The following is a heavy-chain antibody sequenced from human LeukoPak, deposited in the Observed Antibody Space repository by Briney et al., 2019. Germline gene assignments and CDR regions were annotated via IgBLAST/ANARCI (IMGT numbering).Heavy chain of an antibody. V-gene: IGHV3-66*01. J-gene: IGHJ6*02. CDR1: GFTVSSDY. CDR3: ARDPGLPNGMAV. CDR2: IYRGDST. Sequence: GGSLRLSCAASGFTVSSDYMSWVRQAPGKGLEWVSTIYRGDSTYYADSVKGRFTISRDNSKNTLYLQLNSLIAEDTAVYYCARDPGLPNGMAVWGQGTTVTVSS.